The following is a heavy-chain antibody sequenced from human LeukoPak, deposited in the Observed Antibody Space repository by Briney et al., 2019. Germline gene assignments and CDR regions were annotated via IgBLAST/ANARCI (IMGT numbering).Heavy chain of an antibody. CDR3: ARGSTVFEYSSSIDP. J-gene: IGHJ5*02. CDR2: INHSVST. Sequence: SETLSLTCAVYGGSFGGYYWSWIRQPPGKGLEWIGEINHSVSTNYSPSLKSRVTISVDTSKNQFSLKLSSVTAADTAVYYCARGSTVFEYSSSIDPWGQGTLVTVSS. V-gene: IGHV4-34*01. D-gene: IGHD6-6*01. CDR1: GGSFGGYY.